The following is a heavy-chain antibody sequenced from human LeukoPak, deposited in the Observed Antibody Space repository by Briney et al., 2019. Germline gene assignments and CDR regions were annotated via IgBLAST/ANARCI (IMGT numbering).Heavy chain of an antibody. CDR1: GFTFSSFA. J-gene: IGHJ5*01. V-gene: IGHV3-30*04. D-gene: IGHD6-13*01. CDR2: ISYDGSNK. CDR3: ARPYSISWELDS. Sequence: GGSLRLSCAASGFTFSSFAMHWVRQAPGKGLEWVALISYDGSNKYYADSVKGRFTISRDNSKNTLYLQMNSLRAEDTAVYYCARPYSISWELDSWGQGTLVTVSS.